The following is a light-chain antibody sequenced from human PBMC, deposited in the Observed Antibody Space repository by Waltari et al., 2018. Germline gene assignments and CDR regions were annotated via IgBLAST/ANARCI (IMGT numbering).Light chain of an antibody. Sequence: QSALTQPASVSGSPGQSIPIPCPGTSSDVGGHNLVYWYQQYPGKAPQLMIYEGSKRPSGVSNRFSGSKSGNTASLTISGLQAEDEADYYCCSYAGTSTWVFGGGTKLTVL. J-gene: IGLJ3*02. CDR1: SSDVGGHNL. V-gene: IGLV2-23*01. CDR3: CSYAGTSTWV. CDR2: EGS.